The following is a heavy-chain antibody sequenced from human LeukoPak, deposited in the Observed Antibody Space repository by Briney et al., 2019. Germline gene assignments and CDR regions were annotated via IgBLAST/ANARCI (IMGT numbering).Heavy chain of an antibody. V-gene: IGHV4-61*02. CDR3: ARSHSRLLKRYYYYYYMDV. CDR1: GGSISGSSYY. CDR2: IYTSGST. J-gene: IGHJ6*03. Sequence: SETLSLTCTVSGGSISGSSYYWSWIRQPAGKGLKWIGRIYTSGSTNYNPSLKSRVTISVDTSKNQFSLKLSSVTAADTAVYYCARSHSRLLKRYYYYYYMDVWGKGTTVTVSS. D-gene: IGHD3-10*01.